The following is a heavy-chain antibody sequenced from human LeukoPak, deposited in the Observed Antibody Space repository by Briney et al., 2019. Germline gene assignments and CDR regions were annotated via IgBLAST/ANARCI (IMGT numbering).Heavy chain of an antibody. Sequence: GGSLRLSSAASGFTFSSYGMHWVRQAPGKGLEWVAFIRYDGGNKYYADSVKGRFTISRDNFKNTLYLQMNSLRAEDTAVYYCAKGSVATFDYWGQGTLVTVSS. CDR2: IRYDGGNK. D-gene: IGHD4-23*01. J-gene: IGHJ4*02. V-gene: IGHV3-30*02. CDR1: GFTFSSYG. CDR3: AKGSVATFDY.